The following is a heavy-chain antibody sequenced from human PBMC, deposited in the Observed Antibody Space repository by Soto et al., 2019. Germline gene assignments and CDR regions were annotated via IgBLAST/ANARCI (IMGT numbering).Heavy chain of an antibody. D-gene: IGHD3-16*01. CDR1: GFIFSGNG. Sequence: QVQLVESGGGVVQPGRSLRLSCAASGFIFSGNGMHWVRQAPGKGLEWVAMIWFDGSQQRYADSVQGRFIISGDNSKSRRDLEMNSLRVEDTAVYYCSRDMNDNAYLDGGQGTLVTVSS. CDR3: SRDMNDNAYLD. J-gene: IGHJ4*02. V-gene: IGHV3-33*01. CDR2: IWFDGSQQ.